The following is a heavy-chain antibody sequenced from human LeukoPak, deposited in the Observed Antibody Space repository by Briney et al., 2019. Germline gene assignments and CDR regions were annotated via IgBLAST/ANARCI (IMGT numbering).Heavy chain of an antibody. CDR3: ARVSGYDWESFYDY. Sequence: SGTLSLTCAVSGGSISSSNWWSWVRPPPGKGLEWIGYIYYSGSTNYNPSLKSRVTISVDTSKNQFSLKLNSVTAADTAVYYCARVSGYDWESFYDYWGQGTLVSVSS. V-gene: IGHV4-4*02. CDR1: GGSISSSNW. J-gene: IGHJ4*02. D-gene: IGHD5-12*01. CDR2: IYYSGST.